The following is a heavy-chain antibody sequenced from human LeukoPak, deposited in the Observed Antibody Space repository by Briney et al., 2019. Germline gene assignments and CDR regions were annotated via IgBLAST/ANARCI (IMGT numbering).Heavy chain of an antibody. D-gene: IGHD6-13*01. CDR1: GFTFSDYH. CDR3: ARRPAAGRCFDY. V-gene: IGHV3-11*01. J-gene: IGHJ4*02. Sequence: GGSLRLSCAVSGFTFSDYHMSWIRQAPGKGLEWVSYISSGGSSISHADSVKGRFTISRDNVENSLYLQMNSLRAEDTAVYYCARRPAAGRCFDYWGQGTLVTVSS. CDR2: ISSGGSSI.